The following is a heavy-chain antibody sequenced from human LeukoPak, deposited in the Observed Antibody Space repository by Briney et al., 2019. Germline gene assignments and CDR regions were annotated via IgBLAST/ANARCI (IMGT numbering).Heavy chain of an antibody. CDR1: GFSFSSYE. J-gene: IGHJ5*02. CDR3: AKGPAPRGKFNWFDP. D-gene: IGHD5-12*01. CDR2: ITSSSDTI. Sequence: GGSLRLSCVVSGFSFSSYEMKWVRQAPGKGRGWVSYITSSSDTIYYGDSVKGRFTICRDKEKNTLYRQMNSQIQEDTALYYCAKGPAPRGKFNWFDPSGQGTPVTVSS. V-gene: IGHV3-48*03.